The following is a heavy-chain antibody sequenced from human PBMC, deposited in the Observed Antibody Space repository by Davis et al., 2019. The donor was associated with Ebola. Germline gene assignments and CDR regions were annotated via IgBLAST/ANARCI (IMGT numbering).Heavy chain of an antibody. CDR2: IHYGGTT. CDR3: ARHSPASAFDI. J-gene: IGHJ3*02. V-gene: IGHV4-59*08. CDR1: SGSISGYY. Sequence: SETLSLTCTVSSGSISGYYWSWIRQPPGKGLEWIGYIHYGGTTNYNPSLKSRVTISVDTSRNQFSLRLSSVTAADTAVYHCARHSPASAFDIWGQGTVVTVSS.